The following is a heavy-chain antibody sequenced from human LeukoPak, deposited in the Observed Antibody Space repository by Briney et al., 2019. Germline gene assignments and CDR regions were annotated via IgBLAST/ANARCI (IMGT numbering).Heavy chain of an antibody. CDR3: ARLVTDILTGYYPLFDY. J-gene: IGHJ4*02. V-gene: IGHV4-38-2*01. Sequence: SETLSLTCAVSGYSISSGYYWGWIRQPPGKGLEWIGSIYHSGSTYYNPSLKSRVTISVDTPKNQFSLKLSSVTAADTAVYYCARLVTDILTGYYPLFDYWGQGTLVTVSS. CDR2: IYHSGST. CDR1: GYSISSGYY. D-gene: IGHD3-9*01.